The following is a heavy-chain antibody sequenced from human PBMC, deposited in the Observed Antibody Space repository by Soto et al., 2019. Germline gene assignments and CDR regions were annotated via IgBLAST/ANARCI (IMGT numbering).Heavy chain of an antibody. J-gene: IGHJ4*02. CDR3: ARTIWLGELSPLYY. D-gene: IGHD3-10*01. V-gene: IGHV1-2*02. CDR1: GYTFTGYY. Sequence: ASLKVSCKASGYTFTGYYMHWVRQAPGQGLEWMGWINPNSGGTNYAQKFQGRVTMTRDTSISTAYMELSRLRSDDTAVYYCARTIWLGELSPLYYWGQGTLVTVSS. CDR2: INPNSGGT.